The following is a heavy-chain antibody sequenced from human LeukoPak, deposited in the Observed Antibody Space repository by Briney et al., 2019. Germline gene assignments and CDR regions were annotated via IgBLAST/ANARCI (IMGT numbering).Heavy chain of an antibody. D-gene: IGHD2-15*01. V-gene: IGHV3-64D*06. CDR3: VTEAEIGGFDI. J-gene: IGHJ3*02. CDR1: GLSFSLYS. Sequence: GGSLTLSCSASGLSFSLYSRHWVRQAPGKGLEYVSGISTNGGSTYYADSVKGRFTISRDNSKNTLYLQMSTLRAEDTSVYYCVTEAEIGGFDIWGQGTRVTVSS. CDR2: ISTNGGST.